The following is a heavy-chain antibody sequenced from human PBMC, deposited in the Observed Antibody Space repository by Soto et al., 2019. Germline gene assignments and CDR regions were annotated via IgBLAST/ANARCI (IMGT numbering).Heavy chain of an antibody. CDR1: GFTFGDYA. D-gene: IGHD6-19*01. Sequence: TVGSLRVSCTASGFTFGDYAMSWFRQAPGKGLEWVGFIRSKAYGGTTEYAASVKGRFTISRDDSKSIAYLQMNSLKTEDTAVYYCTRLGSGWYFDYWGQGTLVTVSS. V-gene: IGHV3-49*03. CDR2: IRSKAYGGTT. J-gene: IGHJ4*02. CDR3: TRLGSGWYFDY.